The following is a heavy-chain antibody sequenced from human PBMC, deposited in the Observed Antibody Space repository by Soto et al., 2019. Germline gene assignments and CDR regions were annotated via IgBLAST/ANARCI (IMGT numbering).Heavy chain of an antibody. J-gene: IGHJ5*02. CDR2: IYYSGST. CDR1: GGSISSYY. CDR3: ARGGYFDWLLSAPRGWFDP. Sequence: SETLSLTCTVSGGSISSYYWSWIRQPPGKGLEWIGYIYYSGSTNHNPSLKSRVTISVDTSKNQFSLKLSSVTAADTAVYYCARGGYFDWLLSAPRGWFDPWGQGTLVTVSS. V-gene: IGHV4-59*01. D-gene: IGHD3-9*01.